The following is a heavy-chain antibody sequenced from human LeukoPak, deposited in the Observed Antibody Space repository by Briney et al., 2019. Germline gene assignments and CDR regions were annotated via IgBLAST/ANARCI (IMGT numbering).Heavy chain of an antibody. CDR1: GDSVSSNSAA. J-gene: IGHJ4*02. CDR2: TFHRSKWYN. CDR3: TRETGLRYYNFWSGWDY. Sequence: SQTLSLTCAISGDSVSSNSAAWNWVRQSPSRGLEWLGRTFHRSKWYNDYAVFVKSRITINPDTSKNQFSLQLNPVTPEDTAVYYCTRETGLRYYNFWSGWDYWGQGTLVTVSS. D-gene: IGHD3-3*01. V-gene: IGHV6-1*01.